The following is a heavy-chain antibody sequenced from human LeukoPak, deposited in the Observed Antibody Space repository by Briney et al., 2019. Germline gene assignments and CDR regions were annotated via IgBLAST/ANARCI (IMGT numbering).Heavy chain of an antibody. J-gene: IGHJ4*02. D-gene: IGHD4-11*01. V-gene: IGHV1-69*04. CDR1: GGTFSSYA. CDR3: ASTDGTTSNSEN. Sequence: GASVKVSCKASGGTFSSYAISWVRQAPGQGLEWMGRIIPIFGIANYAQKFQGRVTITADKSTSTAYMELSSLRSEDTAVYYCASTDGTTSNSENWGQGTLVTVSS. CDR2: IIPIFGIA.